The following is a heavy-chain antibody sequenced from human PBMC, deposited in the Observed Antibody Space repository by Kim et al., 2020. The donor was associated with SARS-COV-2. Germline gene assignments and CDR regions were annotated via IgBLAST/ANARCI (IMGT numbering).Heavy chain of an antibody. J-gene: IGHJ4*02. Sequence: SETLSLTCTVSGGSISSYYWSWIRQPPGKGLEWIGYIYYSGSTNYNPSLKSRVTISVDTSKNHFSLKLSSVTAADTAVYYCASYSGRYYFDYWGQGTLVTVSS. D-gene: IGHD1-26*01. CDR3: ASYSGRYYFDY. CDR2: IYYSGST. CDR1: GGSISSYY. V-gene: IGHV4-59*01.